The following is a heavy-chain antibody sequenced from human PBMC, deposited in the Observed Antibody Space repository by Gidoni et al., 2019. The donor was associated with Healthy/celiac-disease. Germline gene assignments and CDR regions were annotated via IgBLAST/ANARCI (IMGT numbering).Heavy chain of an antibody. CDR1: GGSISSYY. CDR3: AREYYYDSSGYSDAFDI. Sequence: QVQLQESGPGLVKPSETLSLTCTVSGGSISSYYWSWIRQPPGKGLEWIGYIYYSGSTNYNPSLKSRVTISVDTSKNQFSLKLSSVTAADTAVYYCAREYYYDSSGYSDAFDIWGQGTMVTVSS. V-gene: IGHV4-59*01. D-gene: IGHD3-22*01. CDR2: IYYSGST. J-gene: IGHJ3*02.